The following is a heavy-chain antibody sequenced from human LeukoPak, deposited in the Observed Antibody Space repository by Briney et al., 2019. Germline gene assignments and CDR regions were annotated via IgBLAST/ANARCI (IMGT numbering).Heavy chain of an antibody. CDR3: ARSSFLGGYGDYNHDAFDI. Sequence: SVKVSCKASGGTFSSYAISWVRQAPGQGLEWMGRIIPILGIANYAQKFQGRVTITADKSTSTAYMELSSLRSEDTAVYYCARSSFLGGYGDYNHDAFDIWGQGTMVTVSS. CDR1: GGTFSSYA. CDR2: IIPILGIA. V-gene: IGHV1-69*04. J-gene: IGHJ3*02. D-gene: IGHD4-17*01.